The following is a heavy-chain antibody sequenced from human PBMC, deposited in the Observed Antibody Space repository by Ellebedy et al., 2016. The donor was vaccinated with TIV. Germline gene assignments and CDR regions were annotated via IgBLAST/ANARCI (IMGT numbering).Heavy chain of an antibody. Sequence: GGSLRLXXAASGSTFDDYATHWVRQAPGKGLEWVSGISWNSGSIGYADSVKGRFTISRDNAKDSLYLQMNSLRAEDTALYYCAKDPGRYNWNDWYFDLWGRGTLVTVSS. CDR1: GSTFDDYA. CDR2: ISWNSGSI. V-gene: IGHV3-9*01. CDR3: AKDPGRYNWNDWYFDL. D-gene: IGHD1-20*01. J-gene: IGHJ2*01.